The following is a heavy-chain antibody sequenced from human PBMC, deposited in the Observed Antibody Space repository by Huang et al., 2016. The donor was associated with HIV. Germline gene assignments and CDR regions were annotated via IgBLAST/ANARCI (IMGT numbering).Heavy chain of an antibody. Sequence: QVQLVQSGAEVKKPGSSVKVSCKASGGTFSSYVISWVRKAPGQGLEWMGGITPIFDKTNYAQKVQGRVTIIADESTRTAYMEMSSLRPEDTATYYCATGPRGSGSFNWGQGTLVIVSS. CDR1: GGTFSSYV. CDR3: ATGPRGSGSFN. CDR2: ITPIFDKT. J-gene: IGHJ4*02. D-gene: IGHD1-26*01. V-gene: IGHV1-69*01.